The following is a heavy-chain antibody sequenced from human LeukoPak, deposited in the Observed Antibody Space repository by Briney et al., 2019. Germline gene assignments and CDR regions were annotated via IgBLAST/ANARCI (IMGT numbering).Heavy chain of an antibody. CDR3: AKVGGDSGWYFDY. CDR2: IRDSGSST. Sequence: PGVSLRLSCSASGFTFSIYAMNWVPQAPGKGLEWVSTIRDSGSSTYYADSVKGRFTISRDNSKNTLYLQMNSLRAEDTAVYYRAKVGGDSGWYFDYWGQGTLVTVSS. J-gene: IGHJ4*02. D-gene: IGHD6-19*01. V-gene: IGHV3-23*01. CDR1: GFTFSIYA.